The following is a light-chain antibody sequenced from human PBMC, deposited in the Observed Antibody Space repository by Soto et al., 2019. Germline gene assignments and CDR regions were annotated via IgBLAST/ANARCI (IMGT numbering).Light chain of an antibody. CDR2: EDN. J-gene: IGLJ2*01. CDR3: QSYDNNNVV. CDR1: SGSIARNY. V-gene: IGLV6-57*04. Sequence: NFMLTQPHSVSESPGKTVSISCTRSSGSIARNYLQWYQQRPGSAPTLVIYEDNQRPSGVPDRFSGSIDSSSNSASLTISGLKTEDEADYYCQSYDNNNVVFGGGTQLTVL.